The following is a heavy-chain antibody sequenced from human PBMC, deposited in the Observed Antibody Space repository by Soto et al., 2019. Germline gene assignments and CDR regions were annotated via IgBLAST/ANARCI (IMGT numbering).Heavy chain of an antibody. Sequence: EVQLVQSGTELKKPGESVKISCKGSGYSFNTYWIGWVRQMPGNGLEWMGIIYPGDSNTRYSPSFRGQATSSADKSISTAYLQWSSLKASDCVMYYCARREGTAEFFDLWCRGTLVIVSS. CDR2: IYPGDSNT. V-gene: IGHV5-51*03. CDR1: GYSFNTYW. D-gene: IGHD3-10*01. CDR3: ARREGTAEFFDL. J-gene: IGHJ2*01.